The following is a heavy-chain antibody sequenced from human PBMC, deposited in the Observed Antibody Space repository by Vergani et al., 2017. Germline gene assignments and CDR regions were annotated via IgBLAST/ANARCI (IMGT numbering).Heavy chain of an antibody. CDR2: IRGSGGST. CDR3: AYIRSIVVVPAAIGFDY. D-gene: IGHD2-2*02. CDR1: GFTFSSYA. V-gene: IGHV3-23*01. Sequence: EVQLLESGGGLVQPGGSLRLSCAASGFTFSSYAMSWVRQAPGKGLEWVSAIRGSGGSTYYAASVKGRFTISRDNSKNTLYLKRNRLRAEDTAVYYCAYIRSIVVVPAAIGFDYWGQGTLVTVSS. J-gene: IGHJ4*02.